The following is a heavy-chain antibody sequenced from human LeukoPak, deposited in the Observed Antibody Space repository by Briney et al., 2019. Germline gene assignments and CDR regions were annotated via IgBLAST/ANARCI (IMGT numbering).Heavy chain of an antibody. Sequence: ASETLSLTCTVSGGSISSYYWSWIRQPPGKGLEWIGYIYYSGSTNYNPSLKSRVTISVDTSKNQFSLKLSSVTAADTAVYYCASASRPPAHYYDSPYYGMDVWGQGTTVTVSS. V-gene: IGHV4-59*01. D-gene: IGHD3-9*01. CDR3: ASASRPPAHYYDSPYYGMDV. CDR1: GGSISSYY. CDR2: IYYSGST. J-gene: IGHJ6*02.